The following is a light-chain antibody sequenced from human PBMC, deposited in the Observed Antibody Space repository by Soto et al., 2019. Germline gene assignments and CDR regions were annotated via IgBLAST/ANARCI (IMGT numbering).Light chain of an antibody. CDR3: RSYDSSLSRV. CDR1: SSNSGAGYD. V-gene: IGLV1-40*01. CDR2: GNS. Sequence: QSVLTQPPSASGAPGQRVTISCTGSSSNSGAGYDVHWYQQLPGTAPKLLIYGNSNRPSGVPDRFSGSKSGTSASLAITGLQAEDEADYYCRSYDSSLSRVFGGGTKLTVL. J-gene: IGLJ2*01.